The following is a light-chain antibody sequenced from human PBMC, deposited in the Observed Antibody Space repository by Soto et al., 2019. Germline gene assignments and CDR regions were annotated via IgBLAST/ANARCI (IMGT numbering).Light chain of an antibody. Sequence: QSVLTQPPSASGCPGQSVTISCTGTKSDIGVYDFVSWYQHHPGKAPRLIIYVVVQRPSGVPDRFSGSKSGNTASLTVSGLQAADEADYFCKSYAGSNTYVFGSGTKVTVL. CDR2: VVV. CDR1: KSDIGVYDF. CDR3: KSYAGSNTYV. J-gene: IGLJ1*01. V-gene: IGLV2-8*01.